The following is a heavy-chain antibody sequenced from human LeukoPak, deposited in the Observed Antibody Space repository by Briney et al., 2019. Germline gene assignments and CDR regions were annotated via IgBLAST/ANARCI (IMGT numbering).Heavy chain of an antibody. CDR3: ARHGHGECGNAFDI. CDR2: IYNSGST. Sequence: SETLSLTCTVSGGSISSYYWSWIRQPPGKGLEWIGYIYNSGSTTYNPSLKSRVTISVDTSKNHFSLKLSSVTAADTAVYYCARHGHGECGNAFDIWGQGTLVTVSS. V-gene: IGHV4-59*08. D-gene: IGHD4-17*01. CDR1: GGSISSYY. J-gene: IGHJ3*02.